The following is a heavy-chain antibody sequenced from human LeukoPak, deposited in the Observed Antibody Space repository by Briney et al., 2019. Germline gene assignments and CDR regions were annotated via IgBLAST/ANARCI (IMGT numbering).Heavy chain of an antibody. CDR3: ARASYLGLWGAFDI. CDR1: GGSISSYY. Sequence: SETLSLTCTVSGGSISSYYWSWIRQPPGKGLEWIGFIYYTGSTNYNPSLKSRVTISVDTSKNQFSLKLSSVTAADTAVYYCARASYLGLWGAFDIWGQGTMVTVSS. D-gene: IGHD3-16*01. V-gene: IGHV4-59*12. J-gene: IGHJ3*02. CDR2: IYYTGST.